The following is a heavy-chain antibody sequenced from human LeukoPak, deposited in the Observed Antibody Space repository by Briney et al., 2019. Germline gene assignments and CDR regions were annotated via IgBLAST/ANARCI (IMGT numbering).Heavy chain of an antibody. J-gene: IGHJ3*02. CDR3: ARATAVQWELDPDAFDI. Sequence: TGGSLRLSCAASGFTFSSYSMNWVRQAPEKGLEWVSYISSSSSTIYYADSVKGRFTISRDNAKNSLYLQMNSLRAEDTAVYYCARATAVQWELDPDAFDIWGQGTMVTVSS. D-gene: IGHD1-26*01. V-gene: IGHV3-48*04. CDR1: GFTFSSYS. CDR2: ISSSSSTI.